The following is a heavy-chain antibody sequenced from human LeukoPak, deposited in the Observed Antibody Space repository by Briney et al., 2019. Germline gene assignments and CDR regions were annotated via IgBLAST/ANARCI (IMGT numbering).Heavy chain of an antibody. CDR1: GGSFRGYY. CDR2: INHSGST. J-gene: IGHJ4*02. D-gene: IGHD2-2*01. CDR3: ASTERCSTTCPLDY. V-gene: IGHV4-34*01. Sequence: PAETQSLTCAVYGGSFRGYYWSWIRQPPGKGLEWIGEINHSGSTNYNPSLKSRVTISLDTSMKKFSLKLNSVTAADTAVYYCASTERCSTTCPLDYWGQGTLGTVSS.